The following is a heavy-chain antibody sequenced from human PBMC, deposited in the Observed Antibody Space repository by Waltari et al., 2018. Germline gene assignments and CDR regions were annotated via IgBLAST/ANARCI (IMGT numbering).Heavy chain of an antibody. CDR2: IRHTGNT. J-gene: IGHJ4*02. Sequence: QVQLQESGPGLVKPSETLSLTCSVSGGSINNYFCNWIRQPPGKGLQWIGYIRHTGNTKCTPSLKSRVTMAVDPSKSQCSLRLTSVRATDTAVYFCARWDSPGRYFGDWGQGTPVTVSS. CDR1: GGSINNYF. V-gene: IGHV4-59*08. CDR3: ARWDSPGRYFGD. D-gene: IGHD1-20*01.